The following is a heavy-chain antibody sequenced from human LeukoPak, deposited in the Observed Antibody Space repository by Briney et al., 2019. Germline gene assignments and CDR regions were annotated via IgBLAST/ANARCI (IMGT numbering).Heavy chain of an antibody. J-gene: IGHJ4*02. V-gene: IGHV3-23*01. Sequence: GGSLRLSCAASEFTFTNFAMTWVRQAPGKGLEWFPTISSSGGSTYYADSVKGRFTISRDNSKNTLYLQMNSLIAEDTAVYYCAKGGIAVTGRYYFDYWGQGTPVTVSS. CDR1: EFTFTNFA. CDR2: ISSSGGST. D-gene: IGHD6-19*01. CDR3: AKGGIAVTGRYYFDY.